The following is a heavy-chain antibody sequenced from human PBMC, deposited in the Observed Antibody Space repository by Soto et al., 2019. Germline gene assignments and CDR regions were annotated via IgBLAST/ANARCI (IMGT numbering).Heavy chain of an antibody. D-gene: IGHD2-2*01. V-gene: IGHV3-23*01. J-gene: IGHJ3*02. CDR2: ISGIGVST. CDR3: AKFYCISTMCQAPAAKSTGGFDI. CDR1: GFTFSSYA. Sequence: EPQLLESGGGLGHPGGSLRLSCAASGFTFSSYAMSWVRQAPGKGLEWGAAISGIGVSTYYADSVRGRSTNSRDNSNKTVDLQMNSLRAADTGVYYCAKFYCISTMCQAPAAKSTGGFDIWGQGTLVTVSS.